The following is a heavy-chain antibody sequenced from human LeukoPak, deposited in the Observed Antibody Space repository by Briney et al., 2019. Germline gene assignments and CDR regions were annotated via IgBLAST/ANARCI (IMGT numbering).Heavy chain of an antibody. CDR1: GFTFSSYA. CDR3: ASSVNCSSTSCPRGVLRYFDWPIDY. J-gene: IGHJ4*02. D-gene: IGHD3-9*01. V-gene: IGHV3-30*04. CDR2: ISYDGSNK. Sequence: GRSLRLSCAASGFTFSSYAMHWVRQAPGKGLEWVAVISYDGSNKYYADSVKGRFTISRDNPKNTLYLQMNSLRAEDTAVYYCASSVNCSSTSCPRGVLRYFDWPIDYWGQGTLVTVSS.